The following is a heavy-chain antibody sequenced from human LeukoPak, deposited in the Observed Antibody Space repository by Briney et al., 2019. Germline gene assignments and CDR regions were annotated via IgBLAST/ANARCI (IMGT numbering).Heavy chain of an antibody. CDR3: ARDHEYNWNDELGAFDI. D-gene: IGHD1-20*01. CDR2: ISAYNGNT. Sequence: ASVKVSCKASGYTFTSYGISWVRQAPGQGLEWMGWISAYNGNTNYAQKLQGRVTMTTDTSTSTAYMELRSLRSDDTAVYYCARDHEYNWNDELGAFDIWGQGTMVTVSS. CDR1: GYTFTSYG. V-gene: IGHV1-18*01. J-gene: IGHJ3*02.